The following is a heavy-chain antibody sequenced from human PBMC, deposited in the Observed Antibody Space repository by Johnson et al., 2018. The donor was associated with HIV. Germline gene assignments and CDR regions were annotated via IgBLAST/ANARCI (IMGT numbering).Heavy chain of an antibody. Sequence: VQLVDSGGGVVRPGGSLRLSCAASGFTFSSYWMSWVRQAPGKGLEWVANIKQDGSEKYYADPVRGRFTISSDNSKNTLYLQMNSLRAEDTAVYYCARERLRAGAFDIWGQGTMVTVSS. CDR1: GFTFSSYW. CDR2: IKQDGSEK. J-gene: IGHJ3*02. CDR3: ARERLRAGAFDI. V-gene: IGHV3-7*05. D-gene: IGHD6-13*01.